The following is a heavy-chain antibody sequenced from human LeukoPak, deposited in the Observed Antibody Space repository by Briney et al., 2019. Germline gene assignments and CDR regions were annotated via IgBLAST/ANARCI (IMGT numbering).Heavy chain of an antibody. CDR1: GGSISSYY. J-gene: IGHJ3*02. V-gene: IGHV4-59*12. CDR2: IYYSGST. D-gene: IGHD1-26*01. Sequence: SETLSLTCTVSGGSISSYYWSWIRQPPGKGLEWIGYIYYSGSTNYNPSLKSRVTISVDTSKNQFSLKLSSVTAADTAVYYCARERGGSGIFAFDIWAKGKMVTVS. CDR3: ARERGGSGIFAFDI.